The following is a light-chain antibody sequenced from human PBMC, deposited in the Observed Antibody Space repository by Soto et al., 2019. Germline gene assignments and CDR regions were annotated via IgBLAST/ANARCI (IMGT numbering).Light chain of an antibody. Sequence: DIQMTQSPSSLSASVGDRVTITCRASLGISNYLAWYQQKPGKVPKLLIYGASTLQSGVPSRFSGSGSGTDFTLTISSLQPEDVATYYCQKYNGAPRTFGQGTKVDIK. J-gene: IGKJ1*01. CDR1: LGISNY. CDR3: QKYNGAPRT. V-gene: IGKV1-27*01. CDR2: GAS.